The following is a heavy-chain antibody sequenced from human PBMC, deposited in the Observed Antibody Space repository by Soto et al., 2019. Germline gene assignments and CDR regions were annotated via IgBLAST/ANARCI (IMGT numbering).Heavy chain of an antibody. CDR3: ARAPLYYDILTGYCYFDY. J-gene: IGHJ4*02. V-gene: IGHV5-51*01. D-gene: IGHD3-9*01. Sequence: LKISCKGSGYSFTSYWIGWVRQMPGKGLEWMGIIYPGDSDTRYSPSFQGQVTISADKSISTAYLQWSSLKASDTAMYYCARAPLYYDILTGYCYFDYWGQGTLVTVSS. CDR1: GYSFTSYW. CDR2: IYPGDSDT.